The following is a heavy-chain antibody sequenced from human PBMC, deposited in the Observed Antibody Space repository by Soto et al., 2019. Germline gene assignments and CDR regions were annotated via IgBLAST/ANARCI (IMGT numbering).Heavy chain of an antibody. D-gene: IGHD6-6*01. J-gene: IGHJ4*02. Sequence: PGGSLRLSCAASRFTFSSYAMSWVRQAPGKGLEWVSAISNSGTNTYYADSVKGRFSISRDNAKNTLYLQMGSLRADDTAVYYCAKDSGRRFDSWGQGTLVTVSS. CDR1: RFTFSSYA. CDR3: AKDSGRRFDS. V-gene: IGHV3-23*01. CDR2: ISNSGTNT.